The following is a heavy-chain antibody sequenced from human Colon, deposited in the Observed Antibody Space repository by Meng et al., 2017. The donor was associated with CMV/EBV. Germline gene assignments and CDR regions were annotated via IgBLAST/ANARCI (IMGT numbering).Heavy chain of an antibody. CDR3: ATYHRGPDYFLDH. J-gene: IGHJ4*02. Sequence: GGSLRLSCAASGFTFSRNSMSWVRQAPGKGLEWVSVISKGGSETYYADSMKGRFTISRDDSSNMVYLQMSSLRDDDTATYFCATYHRGPDYFLDHWGQGTLVTVSS. CDR2: ISKGGSET. V-gene: IGHV3-23*03. D-gene: IGHD4/OR15-4a*01. CDR1: GFTFSRNS.